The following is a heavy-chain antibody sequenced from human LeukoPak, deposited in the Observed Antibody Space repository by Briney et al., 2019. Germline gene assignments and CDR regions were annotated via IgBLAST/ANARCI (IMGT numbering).Heavy chain of an antibody. CDR2: IYYSGTT. J-gene: IGHJ4*02. V-gene: IGHV4-38-2*01. Sequence: SETLSLTCAVYGGSFSGYYWGWIRQPPGKGLEWIGSIYYSGTTYYDASLKSRVTISVDTSKNQFSLKLSSVTVADTAVYYCARVMGSGWFDYWGQGTLVSVSS. CDR1: GGSFSGYY. D-gene: IGHD6-19*01. CDR3: ARVMGSGWFDY.